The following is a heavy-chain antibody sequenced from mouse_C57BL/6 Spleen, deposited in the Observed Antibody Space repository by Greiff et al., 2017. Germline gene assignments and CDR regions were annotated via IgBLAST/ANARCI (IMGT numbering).Heavy chain of an antibody. CDR3: ARSTAQATGFAY. Sequence: QVQLQQPGTELVKPGASVKLSCKASGYTFTSYWMHWVKQRPGQGLEWIGNINPSNGGTNYNEKFKSKATLTVDKSSSTAYMQRSSLKSEDSAVYYCARSTAQATGFAYWGQGALVTVSA. CDR2: INPSNGGT. D-gene: IGHD3-2*02. J-gene: IGHJ3*01. V-gene: IGHV1-53*01. CDR1: GYTFTSYW.